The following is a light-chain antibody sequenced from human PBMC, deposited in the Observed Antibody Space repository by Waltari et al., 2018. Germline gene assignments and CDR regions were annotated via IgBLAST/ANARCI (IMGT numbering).Light chain of an antibody. CDR3: QQCYTFPYT. J-gene: IGKJ2*01. CDR1: KSVLSRSNNKNY. V-gene: IGKV4-1*01. CDR2: WAS. Sequence: LTQPPPSLPVSLGERATINCKSRKSVLSRSNNKNYLGWYQQNPGQPPKLLITWASTRESGVPDRFSGSGSGTDFTLTISGLQAEDVAVYFCQQCYTFPYTFGQGTQLEIK.